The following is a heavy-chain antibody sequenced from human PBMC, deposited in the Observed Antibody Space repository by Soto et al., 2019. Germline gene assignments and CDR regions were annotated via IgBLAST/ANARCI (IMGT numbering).Heavy chain of an antibody. CDR3: ARGLSGYYGMDV. V-gene: IGHV3-74*01. D-gene: IGHD1-26*01. Sequence: EVQVVESVGDSVQPGGSLRLACSTSGFTFSSYWMHWVSQAPGKGLVWVSRISGDGSRTYYADSVQGRFTISRDNAKNTLYLQMSRLRAEDTAVYYCARGLSGYYGMDVWGQGTTVSVFS. CDR1: GFTFSSYW. CDR2: ISGDGSRT. J-gene: IGHJ6*02.